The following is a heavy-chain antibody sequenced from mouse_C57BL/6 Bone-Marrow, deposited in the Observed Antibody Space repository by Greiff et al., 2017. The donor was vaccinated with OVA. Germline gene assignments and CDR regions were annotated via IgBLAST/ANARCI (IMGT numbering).Heavy chain of an antibody. CDR2: IRLKSDNYAT. CDR3: TEDYGSLYAMDY. J-gene: IGHJ4*01. Sequence: DVKVEESGGGLVQPGGSMKLSCVASGFTFSNYWMNWVRQSPEKGLEWVAQIRLKSDNYATHYAESVKGRFTISRDDSNSSVYLQMNNLRAEDTGIYYCTEDYGSLYAMDYWGQGTSVTVSS. CDR1: GFTFSNYW. V-gene: IGHV6-3*01. D-gene: IGHD1-1*01.